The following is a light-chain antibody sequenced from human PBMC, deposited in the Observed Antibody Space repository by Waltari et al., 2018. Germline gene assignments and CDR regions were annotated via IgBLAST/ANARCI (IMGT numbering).Light chain of an antibody. J-gene: IGKJ2*03. CDR1: QSVANN. V-gene: IGKV3-15*01. CDR3: QQYNDWYS. CDR2: DGS. Sequence: EKVLTQSPATRSVSPGEEVTLSCRASQSVANNLAWYPVRPGQAPRLVIYDGSTRASGIPARFSGSGSGTEFTLTISGLQSEDCALYYCQQYNDWYSFGQGTKLEI.